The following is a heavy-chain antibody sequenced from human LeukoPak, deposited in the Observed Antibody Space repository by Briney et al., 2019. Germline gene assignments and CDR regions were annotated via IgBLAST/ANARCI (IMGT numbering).Heavy chain of an antibody. CDR1: GGSIISTNW. Sequence: PSGTLSLTCAVSGGSIISTNWWSWVRQPPGKGLEWIGKIYNSGSTNYNPSLKSRVTILVDNSNNQFSLRLTSVTAADTAVYYCARMSSRNGDFDYWGQGTLVTVSS. CDR2: IYNSGST. J-gene: IGHJ4*02. V-gene: IGHV4-4*02. D-gene: IGHD6-6*01. CDR3: ARMSSRNGDFDY.